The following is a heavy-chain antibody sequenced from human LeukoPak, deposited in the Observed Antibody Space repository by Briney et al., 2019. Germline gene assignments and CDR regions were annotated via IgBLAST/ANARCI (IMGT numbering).Heavy chain of an antibody. CDR2: IRYDGSNK. CDR3: ATGAYQLLTYPYYFDY. V-gene: IGHV3-30*02. Sequence: GGSLRLSCAASGSTFSSYGMHWVRQAPGKGREWVAFIRYDGSNKYYADSVKGRFTISRDNSKNTLYLQMNSLRAEDTAVYYCATGAYQLLTYPYYFDYWGQGTLVTVSS. CDR1: GSTFSSYG. D-gene: IGHD2-2*01. J-gene: IGHJ4*02.